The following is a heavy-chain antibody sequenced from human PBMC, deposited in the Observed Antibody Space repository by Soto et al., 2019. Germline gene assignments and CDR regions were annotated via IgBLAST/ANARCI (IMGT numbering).Heavy chain of an antibody. J-gene: IGHJ4*02. D-gene: IGHD4-17*01. CDR1: GFTFSSYS. CDR2: INSSSSYI. CDR3: AREKAHYGDYSAFDY. Sequence: GGSLRLSCAASGFTFSSYSMNWVRQAPGKGLEWVSSINSSSSYIYYADSAKDRFTISRDNASNPLYLQMNSLRAEDTAVYYCAREKAHYGDYSAFDYWGQGTLVTVSS. V-gene: IGHV3-21*01.